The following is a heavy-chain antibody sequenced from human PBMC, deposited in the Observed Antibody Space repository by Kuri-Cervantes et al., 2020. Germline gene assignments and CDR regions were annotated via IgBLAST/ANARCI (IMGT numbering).Heavy chain of an antibody. CDR2: ISWDGGST. CDR3: ATGQQLGFDY. V-gene: IGHV3-43*01. J-gene: IGHJ4*02. CDR1: GFTFDDYT. Sequence: GESLKISCAASGFTFDDYTMHWVRQAPGKGLEWVSLISWDGGSTYYADSEKGRFTISRDNAKNSLYLQMNSLRAEDTAVYYCATGQQLGFDYWGQGTLVTVSS. D-gene: IGHD6-13*01.